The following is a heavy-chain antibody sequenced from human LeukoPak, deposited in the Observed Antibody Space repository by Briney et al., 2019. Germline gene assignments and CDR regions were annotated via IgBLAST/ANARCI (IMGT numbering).Heavy chain of an antibody. CDR2: ISAYNGNT. V-gene: IGHV1-18*01. D-gene: IGHD3-10*01. Sequence: AAVKVSCKASGYTFTSYGISWVRQAPGQGLEWMGWISAYNGNTNYEQKLQGRVTMTTDTSTSTAYMELRSLRSDDTDVYYCARAGSITLVRGVINYWGQGTLVTVSS. J-gene: IGHJ4*02. CDR1: GYTFTSYG. CDR3: ARAGSITLVRGVINY.